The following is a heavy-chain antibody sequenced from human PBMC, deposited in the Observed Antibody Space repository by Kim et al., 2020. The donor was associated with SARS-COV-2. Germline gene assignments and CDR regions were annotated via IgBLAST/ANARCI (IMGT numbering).Heavy chain of an antibody. V-gene: IGHV1-3*01. J-gene: IGHJ4*02. CDR1: GYTFSNYA. CDR3: ARGGAVLRFLEWLSSYFDY. D-gene: IGHD3-3*01. Sequence: SVKVSCKASGYTFSNYAMHWVRQAPGQRLEWMGWINAGSGNTEYSQKFQGRLISTRDTSASTAYMELSSLRSEDTAGYYCARGGAVLRFLEWLSSYFDYWGQGTLVTVSS. CDR2: INAGSGNT.